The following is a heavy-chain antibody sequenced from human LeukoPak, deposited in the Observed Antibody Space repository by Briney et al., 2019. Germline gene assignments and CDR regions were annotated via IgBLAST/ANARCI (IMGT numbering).Heavy chain of an antibody. V-gene: IGHV3-53*01. J-gene: IGHJ4*02. D-gene: IGHD6-19*01. CDR1: GFTVSSNY. CDR2: IYSGGST. CDR3: ARDWFGSGWYFGY. Sequence: GGSLRLSCAASGFTVSSNYMSWVRQAPGKGLEWVSVIYSGGSTYYADSVKGRFTISRDNSKNTLYLQMNSLRAEDTAVYYCARDWFGSGWYFGYWGQGTLVTVSS.